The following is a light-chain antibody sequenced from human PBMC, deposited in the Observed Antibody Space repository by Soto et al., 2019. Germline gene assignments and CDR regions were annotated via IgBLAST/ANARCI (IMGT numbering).Light chain of an antibody. Sequence: SVLTQPPSASGTPGQRVSISCSGSSSNIGSNSVQWHQQLPGTAPNLLIYADNQRPSGVPDRFSGSKSGTSASLAITGLQSGDEADYYCAAWDDTLNGFVLGTGTKVTVL. CDR1: SSNIGSNS. CDR3: AAWDDTLNGFV. V-gene: IGLV1-44*01. J-gene: IGLJ1*01. CDR2: ADN.